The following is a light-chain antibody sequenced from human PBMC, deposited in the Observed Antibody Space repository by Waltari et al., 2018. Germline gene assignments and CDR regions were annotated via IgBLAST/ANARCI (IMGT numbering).Light chain of an antibody. CDR1: QGISSW. V-gene: IGKV1-12*02. CDR3: QQADSYPYT. J-gene: IGKJ2*01. CDR2: AAS. Sequence: DIQMTQSPSSVSASVGDRVTITCRASQGISSWLAWYQHKPGKAPKVLICAASSLQSGVPSRVSGSGSGTDLPLTISSLQPEDCATYYCQQADSYPYTFGQGTKLEIK.